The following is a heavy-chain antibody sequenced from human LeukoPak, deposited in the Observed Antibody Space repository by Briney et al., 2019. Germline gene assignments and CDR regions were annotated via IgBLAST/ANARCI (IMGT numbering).Heavy chain of an antibody. D-gene: IGHD3-22*01. CDR2: LEHRETS. CDR3: ARSAWRGNGFYFWFDP. Sequence: PSETLSLTCTVSGGSISTSSYYWGWIRQPPGKGLEWIGCLEHRETSHYNPSLKRRVTRAVDTSRNQFSLRLNSVTAADAAMYHWARSAWRGNGFYFWFDPWGKGTLVTDSS. CDR1: GGSISTSSYY. V-gene: IGHV4-39*01. J-gene: IGHJ5*02.